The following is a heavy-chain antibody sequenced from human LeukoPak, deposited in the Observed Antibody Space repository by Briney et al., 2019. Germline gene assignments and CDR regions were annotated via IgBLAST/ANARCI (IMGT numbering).Heavy chain of an antibody. CDR1: GGSISSSSYY. CDR2: IYYSGSI. CDR3: ARLNCSGGSCSLPYYYYYGMDV. Sequence: SETLSLTCTVSGGSISSSSYYWGWIRQPPGKGLEWIGSIYYSGSIYYNPSLKSRVTISVDTSKNQFYLKLSSVTAADTAVYYCARLNCSGGSCSLPYYYYYGMDVWGQGTTVTVSS. J-gene: IGHJ6*02. D-gene: IGHD2-15*01. V-gene: IGHV4-39*07.